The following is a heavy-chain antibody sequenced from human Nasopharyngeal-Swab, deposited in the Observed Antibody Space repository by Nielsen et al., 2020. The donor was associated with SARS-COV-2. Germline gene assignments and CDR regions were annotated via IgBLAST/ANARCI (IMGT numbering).Heavy chain of an antibody. J-gene: IGHJ4*02. D-gene: IGHD1-14*01. CDR2: IDRSGPYA. CDR3: AREGPENRAYFDY. Sequence: GESLKISCAVSGFTFSSYSMNWVRQAPGKGLEWVSSIDRSGPYAYYADSVKGRFTISRDSAENSLYLQMNSLRAEDTAVYYCAREGPENRAYFDYWGQGTQVTVSS. V-gene: IGHV3-21*01. CDR1: GFTFSSYS.